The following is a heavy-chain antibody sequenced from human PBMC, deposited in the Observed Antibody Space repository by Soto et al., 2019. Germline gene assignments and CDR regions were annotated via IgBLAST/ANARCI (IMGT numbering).Heavy chain of an antibody. Sequence: ESLSLTGPVSGGSISSYYWSWIRQPPGKGLEWIGYIYYSGSTNYNPSLKSRVTISVDTSKNQFSLKLSSVTAADTAVYYCARVRFLEWYFDYWGQGTLVTVYS. J-gene: IGHJ4*02. V-gene: IGHV4-59*01. D-gene: IGHD3-3*01. CDR3: ARVRFLEWYFDY. CDR1: GGSISSYY. CDR2: IYYSGST.